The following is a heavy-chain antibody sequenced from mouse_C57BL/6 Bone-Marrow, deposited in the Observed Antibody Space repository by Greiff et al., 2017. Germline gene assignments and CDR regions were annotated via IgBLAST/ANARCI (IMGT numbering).Heavy chain of an antibody. CDR1: GYTLTEYT. CDR3: ARHEYLTGTVYYFDY. V-gene: IGHV1-62-2*01. CDR2: FYPGSGSI. J-gene: IGHJ2*01. Sequence: VQLQESGAELVKPGASVKLSCKASGYTLTEYTIHWVKQRSGQGLEWIGWFYPGSGSIKYNEKFKDKATLTADKSSSTVYMELSRLTSEDSAVYLCARHEYLTGTVYYFDYWGQGTTLTVSS. D-gene: IGHD4-1*01.